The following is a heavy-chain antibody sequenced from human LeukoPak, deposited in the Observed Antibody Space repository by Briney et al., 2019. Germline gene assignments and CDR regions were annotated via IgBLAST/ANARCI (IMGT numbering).Heavy chain of an antibody. J-gene: IGHJ4*02. Sequence: GGSLRFSCAVSGFTFRSYAMKWVRQAPGKGLEWVANIKQDGSEKYYVDSVKGRFTISRDNAKNSLYLQMNSLRAEDTAVYYCARVGYSGSYYDWFGGFDYWGQGTLVTVSS. CDR2: IKQDGSEK. CDR1: GFTFRSYA. D-gene: IGHD1-26*01. V-gene: IGHV3-7*01. CDR3: ARVGYSGSYYDWFGGFDY.